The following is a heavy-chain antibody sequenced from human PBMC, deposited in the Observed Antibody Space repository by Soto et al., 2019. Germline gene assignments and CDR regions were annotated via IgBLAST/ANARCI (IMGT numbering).Heavy chain of an antibody. CDR3: ARSSTSTNYFDY. V-gene: IGHV4-30-2*01. J-gene: IGHJ4*02. D-gene: IGHD2-2*01. Sequence: PSETLSLTCAVSGGSISSGGYSWSWIRQPPGKGLEWIGYIYYSGSTYYNPSLKSRVTISVDRSKNQFSLKLSSVTAADTAVYYCARSSTSTNYFDYWGQGTLVTVSS. CDR1: GGSISSGGYS. CDR2: IYYSGST.